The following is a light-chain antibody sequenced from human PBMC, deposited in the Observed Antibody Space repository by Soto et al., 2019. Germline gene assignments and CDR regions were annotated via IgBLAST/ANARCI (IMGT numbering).Light chain of an antibody. V-gene: IGKV3-11*01. J-gene: IGKJ5*01. Sequence: DTLLTQSPATLSLSPGERVTLSCRATQRVSNSLAWYQQKSGQAPSLLIYDASNRATGISARFSGSESGTDFTLTLSSLEPEEFAGYYCQQRSKWPPEVTFGQGTRLEIK. CDR1: QRVSNS. CDR3: QQRSKWPPEVT. CDR2: DAS.